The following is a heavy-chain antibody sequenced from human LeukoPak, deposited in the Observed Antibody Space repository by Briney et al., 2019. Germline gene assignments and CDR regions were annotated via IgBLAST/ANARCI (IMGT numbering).Heavy chain of an antibody. CDR2: IIPILGIA. V-gene: IGHV1-69*04. Sequence: ASVKVSCKASGGTFSSYAISWVRQAPGQGLEWMGRIIPILGIANYAQKFQGRVTITADKSTSTAYMELSSLRSEDTAVYYCAGLGYCSSTSCYTRYYYYGMDVWGQGTTVTVS. CDR1: GGTFSSYA. CDR3: AGLGYCSSTSCYTRYYYYGMDV. J-gene: IGHJ6*02. D-gene: IGHD2-2*02.